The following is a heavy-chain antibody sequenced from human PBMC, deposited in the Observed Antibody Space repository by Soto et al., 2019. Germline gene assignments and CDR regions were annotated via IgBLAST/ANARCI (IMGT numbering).Heavy chain of an antibody. J-gene: IGHJ6*03. CDR3: ARGLIVWFGELSRRGGHYYYMDV. V-gene: IGHV4-34*01. D-gene: IGHD3-10*01. CDR1: GASVRGYQ. CDR2: INDSGNI. Sequence: SETLSLTCAVYGASVRGYQGTWIRQTPGKGLEWIGEINDSGNINYNPSLKSRVTISLDTPKKQISLKLSSVTAADSAVYYCARGLIVWFGELSRRGGHYYYMDVWGKGTTVTVSS.